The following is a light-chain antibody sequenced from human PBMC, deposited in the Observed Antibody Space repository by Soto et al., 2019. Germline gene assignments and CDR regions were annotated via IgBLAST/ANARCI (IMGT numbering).Light chain of an antibody. Sequence: EIVLTQSPGTLSLSPGERATLSCRASQTISSSYLAWYQQKPGQAPRLLIFGASSRATDIPDRFSGSGSGIDLTLTISRLQPEDFAVYYCQHYDSSPPKYTFGQGTKLEIK. CDR3: QHYDSSPPKYT. J-gene: IGKJ2*01. CDR2: GAS. V-gene: IGKV3-20*01. CDR1: QTISSSY.